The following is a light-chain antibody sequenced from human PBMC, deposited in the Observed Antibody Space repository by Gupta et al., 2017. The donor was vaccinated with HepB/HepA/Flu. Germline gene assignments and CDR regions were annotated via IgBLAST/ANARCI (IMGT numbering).Light chain of an antibody. V-gene: IGLV1-44*01. CDR2: NDD. J-gene: IGLJ2*01. CDR3: AVWTEGHYGPV. Sequence: QPILTQTPSTSGTPGQRVPVSRSGSSSNIGGNTGGWYQQFPRTAPSLLIYNDDQRPSGVPDRLSGSRSGTSASLTISGLRSEDEAEYYCAVWTEGHYGPVFGGGTKVTVL. CDR1: SSNIGGNT.